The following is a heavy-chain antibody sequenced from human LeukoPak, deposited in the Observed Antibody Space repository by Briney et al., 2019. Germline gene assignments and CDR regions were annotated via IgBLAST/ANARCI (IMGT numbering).Heavy chain of an antibody. D-gene: IGHD4-23*01. Sequence: QSGGSRRLSCAASGFTFSSYAMNWVRQAPGKGLEWVSYISSDSTTIYYADSVGGRFTISRDNAKTSLYLQMNSLRADDTAVYYCARQEPYGGKMFDPWGQGTLVTVPS. CDR2: ISSDSTTI. CDR3: ARQEPYGGKMFDP. J-gene: IGHJ5*02. V-gene: IGHV3-48*01. CDR1: GFTFSSYA.